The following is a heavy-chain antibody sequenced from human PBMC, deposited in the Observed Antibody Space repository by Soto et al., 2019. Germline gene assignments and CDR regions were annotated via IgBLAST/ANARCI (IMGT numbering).Heavy chain of an antibody. Sequence: PGGSLRLACTASGVTFGDYAMSWFRQAPGKGLEWVGFIRSKAYGGTTEYAASVKGRFTISRDDSKSIAYLQMNSLKTEDTAVYYCTILLPDIAAAGIWGQGTLVTVSS. V-gene: IGHV3-49*03. CDR1: GVTFGDYA. D-gene: IGHD6-13*01. CDR3: TILLPDIAAAGI. CDR2: IRSKAYGGTT. J-gene: IGHJ4*02.